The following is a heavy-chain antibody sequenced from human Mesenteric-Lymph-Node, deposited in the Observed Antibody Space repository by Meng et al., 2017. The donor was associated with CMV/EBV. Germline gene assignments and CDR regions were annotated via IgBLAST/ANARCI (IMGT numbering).Heavy chain of an antibody. V-gene: IGHV1-2*02. J-gene: IGHJ6*02. CDR2: INPNSGGT. CDR1: GYTFTGYY. CDR3: ARDLGYCSSTSCYRYYYYGMDV. D-gene: IGHD2-2*02. Sequence: ASVKVSCKASGYTFTGYYMHWVRQAPGQGLEWMGWINPNSGGTNYAQKFQGRVTMTRDTSISTAYMELSRLRSDDTAVYYCARDLGYCSSTSCYRYYYYGMDVWGQGTTVTVSS.